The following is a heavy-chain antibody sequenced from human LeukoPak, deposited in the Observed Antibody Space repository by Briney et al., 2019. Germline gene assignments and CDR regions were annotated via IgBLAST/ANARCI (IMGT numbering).Heavy chain of an antibody. Sequence: PGGSLRLSCAASGFTFSSYGMHWVRQAPGKGLEWVAVISYDGSNKYYADSVKGRFTISRDNSKNTLYLQMNSLRAEDTAVYYCAKQGRGYWGQGTLVTVSS. J-gene: IGHJ4*02. V-gene: IGHV3-30*18. CDR2: ISYDGSNK. CDR1: GFTFSSYG. CDR3: AKQGRGY.